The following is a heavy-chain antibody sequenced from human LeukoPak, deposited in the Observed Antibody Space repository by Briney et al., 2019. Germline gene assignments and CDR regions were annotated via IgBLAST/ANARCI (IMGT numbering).Heavy chain of an antibody. CDR1: GYSFTSYW. D-gene: IGHD6-19*01. V-gene: IGHV5-10-1*01. J-gene: IGHJ4*02. Sequence: PGESLKISCKGSGYSFTSYWISWVRQMPVKGLEWMGRIVPSDSYTNYSPSFQGHVTISADKSITTAYLQWSSLKASDTAMYYCARPSSGWYVLDYWGQGTLVTVSS. CDR3: ARPSSGWYVLDY. CDR2: IVPSDSYT.